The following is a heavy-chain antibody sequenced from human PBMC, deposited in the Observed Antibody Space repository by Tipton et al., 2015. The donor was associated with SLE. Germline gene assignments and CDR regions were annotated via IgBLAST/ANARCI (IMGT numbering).Heavy chain of an antibody. D-gene: IGHD3-3*01. CDR3: ARESILMEGWVDP. V-gene: IGHV4-30-2*01. J-gene: IGHJ5*02. CDR2: IYHSGST. CDR1: GGSISSSSYY. Sequence: TLSLTCTVSGGSISSSSYYWSWIRQPPGKGLEWIGYIYHSGSTYYNPSLKSRVTISVDRSKNQFSLKLSSVTAADTAVYYCARESILMEGWVDPWGQGTLVTVTS.